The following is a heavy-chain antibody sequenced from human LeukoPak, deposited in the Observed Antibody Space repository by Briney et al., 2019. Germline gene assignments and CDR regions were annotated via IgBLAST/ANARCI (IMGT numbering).Heavy chain of an antibody. Sequence: SETLSLTCTVSGGSISNYYCSWIRQPPGKGLEWIGYIYYSGSTTYNPSLKSRVTISIDTSKNEFSLKLRSVTAADTAVYYCATSRAYCRGDCYFDPWGQGTLVTVSS. CDR2: IYYSGST. CDR3: ATSRAYCRGDCYFDP. CDR1: GGSISNYY. D-gene: IGHD2-21*02. J-gene: IGHJ5*02. V-gene: IGHV4-59*01.